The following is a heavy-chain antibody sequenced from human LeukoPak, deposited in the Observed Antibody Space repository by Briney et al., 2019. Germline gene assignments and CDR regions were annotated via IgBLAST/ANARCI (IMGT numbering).Heavy chain of an antibody. CDR1: GGSISVGGHY. D-gene: IGHD3-3*01. J-gene: IGHJ4*02. CDR2: IYYSGST. Sequence: SETLSLTCTVSGGSISVGGHYWSWIRQLPGKGLEWIGYIYYSGSTYYNPSLKSRVTMSVDTSKNQFSLKLSSVTAADTAVYYCARDLSGYSSFDHWGQGTLVTVSP. CDR3: ARDLSGYSSFDH. V-gene: IGHV4-31*03.